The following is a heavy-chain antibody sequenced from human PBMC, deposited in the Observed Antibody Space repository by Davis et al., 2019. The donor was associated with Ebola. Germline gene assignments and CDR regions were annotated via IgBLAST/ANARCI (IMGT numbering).Heavy chain of an antibody. CDR1: GYTFRNSA. V-gene: IGHV1-18*01. D-gene: IGHD1-26*01. CDR2: ISAYNGNT. Sequence: AASVKVSCKASGYTFRNSAISWVRQAPGQGLEWMGWISAYNGNTNYAQILQGRVTMTTDTSTGTAYMEPRSLRSDDTAVYFCARTSIVGTTTTASDIWGQGTKVTVSS. CDR3: ARTSIVGTTTTASDI. J-gene: IGHJ3*02.